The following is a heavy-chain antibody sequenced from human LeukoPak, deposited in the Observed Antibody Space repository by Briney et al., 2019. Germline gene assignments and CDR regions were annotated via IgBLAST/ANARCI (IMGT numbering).Heavy chain of an antibody. CDR1: GFTFSSYA. J-gene: IGHJ4*02. CDR2: ISGSGAVT. CDR3: ARLKDGAGTDY. Sequence: GGSLRLSCAASGFTFSSYAMSWVRQTPGKGLEWVSSISGSGAVTYYTDSVKGRFTFSRDNSRNTAYLQMNSLRAEDTAVYYCARLKDGAGTDYWGQGTLVTVSS. D-gene: IGHD1-1*01. V-gene: IGHV3-23*01.